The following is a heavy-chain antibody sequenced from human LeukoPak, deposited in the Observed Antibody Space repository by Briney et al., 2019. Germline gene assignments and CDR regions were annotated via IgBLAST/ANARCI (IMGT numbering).Heavy chain of an antibody. CDR3: ARAFPPLRTSAAGDY. J-gene: IGHJ4*02. D-gene: IGHD6-25*01. V-gene: IGHV3-21*06. CDR2: ISGSSSHR. CDR1: GFSFSDYD. Sequence: GGSLRLSCTASGFSFSDYDMNWVRQAPGKGLEWVSPISGSSSHRYYADSAKGRFTISRDSAKNSLYLQMNSLRAEDTAVYYCARAFPPLRTSAAGDYWGQGTLVTVSS.